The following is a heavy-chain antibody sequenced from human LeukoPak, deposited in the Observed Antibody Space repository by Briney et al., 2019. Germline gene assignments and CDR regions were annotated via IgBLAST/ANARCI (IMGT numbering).Heavy chain of an antibody. CDR1: GYTFTGYY. D-gene: IGHD5-18*01. J-gene: IGHJ6*04. V-gene: IGHV1-2*06. CDR2: INPNSGGT. CDR3: AGGTRGRDTAMVTMDV. Sequence: GASVKVSCKASGYTFTGYYMHWVRQAPGQGLEWMGRINPNSGGTNYAQKFRGRVTMTRDTSISTVYMELSRLRSDDTAVYYCAGGTRGRDTAMVTMDVWGKGTTVTVSS.